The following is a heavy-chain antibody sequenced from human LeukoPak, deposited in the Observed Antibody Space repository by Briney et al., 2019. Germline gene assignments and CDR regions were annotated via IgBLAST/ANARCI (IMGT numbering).Heavy chain of an antibody. V-gene: IGHV3-7*03. CDR1: GSTFSSYR. CDR2: IKQDGSEK. D-gene: IGHD1-1*01. Sequence: VHLGGSLRLSCAASGSTFSSYRMSWVRQAPGRGLEGVANIKQDGSEKYYVDSVKGRFTNSRDNAKNSMFLQMNSLRAEDTAVYYCAKASWVSNADAVLWGQGTVVTVSS. J-gene: IGHJ4*02. CDR3: AKASWVSNADAVL.